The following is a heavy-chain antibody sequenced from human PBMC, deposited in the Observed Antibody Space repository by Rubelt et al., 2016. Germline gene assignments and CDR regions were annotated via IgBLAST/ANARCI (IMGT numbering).Heavy chain of an antibody. J-gene: IGHJ6*02. Sequence: WVAFIRDDRSNKYDADSVKGRFTISRDNSKNTLYLQMNSLRAEDTAVYYCAKVRTGTTALTYYYYGMDVWGQGTTVTVSS. D-gene: IGHD1-1*01. CDR2: IRDDRSNK. V-gene: IGHV3-30*02. CDR3: AKVRTGTTALTYYYYGMDV.